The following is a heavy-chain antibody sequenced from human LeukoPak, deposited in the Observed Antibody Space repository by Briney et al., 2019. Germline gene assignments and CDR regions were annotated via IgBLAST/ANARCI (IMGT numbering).Heavy chain of an antibody. Sequence: PGGSLRLCCAASGFTFSTYAMSWVRQAPGEGLQWVSGISNSGDSTYYLDSVKGRFTISRDNSKNTLHLQMSSLRAEDTALYYCVKDRCDRATCPEVWGQGTLVTVSS. CDR3: VKDRCDRATCPEV. D-gene: IGHD2-21*01. V-gene: IGHV3-23*01. CDR1: GFTFSTYA. J-gene: IGHJ4*02. CDR2: ISNSGDST.